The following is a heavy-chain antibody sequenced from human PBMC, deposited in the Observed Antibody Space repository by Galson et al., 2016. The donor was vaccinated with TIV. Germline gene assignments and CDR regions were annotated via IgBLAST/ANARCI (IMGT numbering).Heavy chain of an antibody. V-gene: IGHV3-30*01. CDR3: AREGPDGYNPYFDY. J-gene: IGHJ4*02. CDR1: GFTFSSYS. D-gene: IGHD5-24*01. CDR2: ISSDGSNK. Sequence: SLRLSCAASGFTFSSYSIHWVRQAPGKGLEWVAVISSDGSNKYYADSVKGRFTISGDNSKNTLYLQMNSLRAEDTAVYYCAREGPDGYNPYFDYWGQGTLVTVSS.